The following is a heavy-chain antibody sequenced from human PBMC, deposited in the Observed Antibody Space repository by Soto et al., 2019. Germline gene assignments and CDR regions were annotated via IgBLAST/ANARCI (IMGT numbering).Heavy chain of an antibody. CDR3: LRGAGSIDL. J-gene: IGHJ4*02. V-gene: IGHV1-2*04. CDR1: GYTFSDHY. D-gene: IGHD6-25*01. CDR2: INPRDGDT. Sequence: QVHLVQSGAEVRRPGASVKVACKASGYTFSDHYIHWVRQAPGQGLEWMGWINPRDGDTNYAEKFQDWVNLSRDSSINTGDMELRRLRSDDTAVYYCLRGAGSIDLWGQGTLVTVSS.